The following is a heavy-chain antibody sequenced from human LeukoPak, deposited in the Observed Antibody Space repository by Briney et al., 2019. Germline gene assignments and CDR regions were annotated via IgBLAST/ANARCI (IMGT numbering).Heavy chain of an antibody. Sequence: ASVKVSCKTSGYTFTGYYMHWVRQAPGQGLAWMGWINPNTGGTNYAQKFQGRVNMTSDTSISTAYMELSSLKSDDTAMYYCARAPMIVVIFPPRLDFWGQGTLVTVSS. CDR3: ARAPMIVVIFPPRLDF. CDR2: INPNTGGT. V-gene: IGHV1-2*02. D-gene: IGHD3-22*01. CDR1: GYTFTGYY. J-gene: IGHJ4*02.